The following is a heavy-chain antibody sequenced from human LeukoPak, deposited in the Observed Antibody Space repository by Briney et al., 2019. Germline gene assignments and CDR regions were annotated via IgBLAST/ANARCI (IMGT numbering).Heavy chain of an antibody. CDR1: GFTFSSYA. Sequence: GGSLRLFCAASGFTFSSYAMHWVRQAPGKGLEWVVVISYDGSNKYYADSVKGRFTISRDNSKNTLYLQMNSLRAEDTAVYYCVPLGDAFDIWGQGTVVTVSS. CDR3: VPLGDAFDI. CDR2: ISYDGSNK. D-gene: IGHD3-16*01. J-gene: IGHJ3*02. V-gene: IGHV3-30-3*01.